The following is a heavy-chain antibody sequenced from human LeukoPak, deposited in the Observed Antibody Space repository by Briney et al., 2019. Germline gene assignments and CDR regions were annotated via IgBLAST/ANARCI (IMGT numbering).Heavy chain of an antibody. Sequence: GGSLRLSCAASGFTFDDYGMSWVRQAPGKGLEWLSGINWNGGSTGYADSVKGRFTISRDNAKNSLYLQMNSLRAEDTALYHCARHSSSDTDYYYYYYMHVWGKGTTVTVSS. D-gene: IGHD1-26*01. CDR2: INWNGGST. CDR3: ARHSSSDTDYYYYYYMHV. CDR1: GFTFDDYG. J-gene: IGHJ6*03. V-gene: IGHV3-20*01.